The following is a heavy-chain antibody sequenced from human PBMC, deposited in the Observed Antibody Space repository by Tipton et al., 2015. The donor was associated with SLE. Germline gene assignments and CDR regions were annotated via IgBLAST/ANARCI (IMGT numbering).Heavy chain of an antibody. V-gene: IGHV1-3*01. J-gene: IGHJ5*02. CDR3: ARGKGAYPNWFDP. CDR2: INAGNDNT. D-gene: IGHD4/OR15-4a*01. Sequence: QSGAEVKKPGASVKVSCKASGYTFISYAMHWVRQAPGQRLEWMGWINAGNDNTKYSQNFQGRVTITRDTSASTAYMELNSLRSEDTAVYYCARGKGAYPNWFDPWGQGTLVTVSS. CDR1: GYTFISYA.